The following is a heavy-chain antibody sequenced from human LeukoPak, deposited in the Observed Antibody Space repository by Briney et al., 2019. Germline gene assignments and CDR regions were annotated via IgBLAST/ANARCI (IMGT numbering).Heavy chain of an antibody. Sequence: PSETLSLTCTVSGYSISSGHYWGWIRQPPGKGLEWLGSIYQSGNTYYNPSLKSRVTISVDTSKNQFSLKLSSVTAADTGVYYCAGVWKGATDYWGQGTLVTVSS. CDR1: GYSISSGHY. D-gene: IGHD1-26*01. CDR3: AGVWKGATDY. J-gene: IGHJ4*02. V-gene: IGHV4-38-2*02. CDR2: IYQSGNT.